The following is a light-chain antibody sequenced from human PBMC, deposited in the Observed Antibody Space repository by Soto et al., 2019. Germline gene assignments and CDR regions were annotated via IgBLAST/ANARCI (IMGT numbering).Light chain of an antibody. CDR2: STN. Sequence: QAVVTQESSLTVSPGRTVTLTCASSTGAVASGHFPNWLQQRPGQAPRALIYSTNNKYSWTPARFSGSLLGGKAALTLSGVQPEDEGDYYCLLLFGDTWIFGGGTKLTVL. J-gene: IGLJ2*01. CDR3: LLLFGDTWI. V-gene: IGLV7-43*01. CDR1: TGAVASGHF.